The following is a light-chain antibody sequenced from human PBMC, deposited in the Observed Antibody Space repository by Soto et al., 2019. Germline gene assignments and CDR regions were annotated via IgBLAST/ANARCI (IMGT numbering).Light chain of an antibody. CDR1: SSDVGGYNY. V-gene: IGLV2-14*01. J-gene: IGLJ1*01. CDR2: DVS. Sequence: QSVLTQPASVSGSPGQSITISCTGTSSDVGGYNYVSGYQQHPGKAPKLMIYDVSNRPSGVSNRFSGSTSGNTASLTISGLQAEDEADYYCSSNTSSSTLFGTETKGTVL. CDR3: SSNTSSSTL.